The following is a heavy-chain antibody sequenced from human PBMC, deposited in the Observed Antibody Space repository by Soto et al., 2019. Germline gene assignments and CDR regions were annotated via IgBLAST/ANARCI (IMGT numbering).Heavy chain of an antibody. D-gene: IGHD4-17*01. V-gene: IGHV3-15*07. Sequence: EVQLVESGGGLVKPGGSLRLSCAASGFTFSNAWMNWVRQAPGKGLEWVGRIKSKTDGGTTDYAAHVKGRFTISRDDSKNTLYLQMNSLKTEDTAVYYCTTDLSGDYVFDYWGQGTLVTVSS. CDR3: TTDLSGDYVFDY. CDR2: IKSKTDGGTT. J-gene: IGHJ4*02. CDR1: GFTFSNAW.